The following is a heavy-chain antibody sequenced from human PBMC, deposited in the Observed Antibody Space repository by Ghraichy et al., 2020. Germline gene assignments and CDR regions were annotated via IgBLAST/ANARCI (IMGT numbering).Heavy chain of an antibody. J-gene: IGHJ4*02. CDR3: ARAPPWGGQDY. V-gene: IGHV4-59*01. CDR1: GGSISSYY. CDR2: IYYSGST. Sequence: SETLSLTCTVSGGSISSYYWSWIRQPPGKGLEWIGYIYYSGSTNYNPSLKSRVTISVDTSKNQFSLKLSSVTAADTAVYYCARAPPWGGQDYWGQGTLVTVSS. D-gene: IGHD3-16*01.